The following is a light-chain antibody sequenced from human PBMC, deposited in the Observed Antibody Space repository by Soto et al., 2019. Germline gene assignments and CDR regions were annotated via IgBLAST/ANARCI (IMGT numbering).Light chain of an antibody. CDR3: QQYGSSPIT. V-gene: IGKV3-20*01. Sequence: VMTQSPLSLPVTPGQPASISCRASQSVSSYLAWYQQKPGQAPRLLIYGASSRATGIPDRFSGSGSGTDFTLTISRLEPEDFAVYYCQQYGSSPITFGQGTRLEI. CDR1: QSVSSY. CDR2: GAS. J-gene: IGKJ5*01.